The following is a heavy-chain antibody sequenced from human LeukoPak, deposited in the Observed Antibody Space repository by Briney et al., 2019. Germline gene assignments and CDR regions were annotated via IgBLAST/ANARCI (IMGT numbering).Heavy chain of an antibody. Sequence: GGSLRLSCAASGFTFSDYYMSWIRQAPGRGLEWVSYISSSGSTIYYADSVKGRFTISRDNAKNSLYLQMNSLRAEDTAVYYCARDGLPDYYDRRWYFDLWGRGTLVTVSS. CDR2: ISSSGSTI. J-gene: IGHJ2*01. V-gene: IGHV3-11*01. D-gene: IGHD3-22*01. CDR1: GFTFSDYY. CDR3: ARDGLPDYYDRRWYFDL.